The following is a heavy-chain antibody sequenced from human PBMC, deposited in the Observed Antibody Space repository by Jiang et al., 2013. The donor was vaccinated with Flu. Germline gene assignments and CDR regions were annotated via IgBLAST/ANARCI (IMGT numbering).Heavy chain of an antibody. Sequence: KPTQTLTLTCTLSGLSISTSGVGVGWIRQPPGKALEWLALIYWDDDKRYSPSLKSRITITKDTSKNQVVFTMTKMDPVDTGTYFCAQALAAYDSIILHWYFDLWGLAPWSLSP. CDR2: IYWDDDK. CDR1: GLSISTSGVG. D-gene: IGHD3-22*01. V-gene: IGHV2-5*06. J-gene: IGHJ2*01. CDR3: AQALAAYDSIILHWYFDL.